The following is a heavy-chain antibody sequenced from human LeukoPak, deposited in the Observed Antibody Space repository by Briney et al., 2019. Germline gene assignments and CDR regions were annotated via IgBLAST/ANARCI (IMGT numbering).Heavy chain of an antibody. V-gene: IGHV3-53*01. D-gene: IGHD4-17*01. CDR3: AREYGDYSNWFDP. Sequence: PGGSLRLSCAASGFTVSSNYMSWVRQAPGKGLEWVSVIYSGGSTYYADSVKGRFTISRDNSKNTLYLQMNSLRAEDTAVYYCAREYGDYSNWFDPWGQGTLVTVSS. CDR1: GFTVSSNY. CDR2: IYSGGST. J-gene: IGHJ5*02.